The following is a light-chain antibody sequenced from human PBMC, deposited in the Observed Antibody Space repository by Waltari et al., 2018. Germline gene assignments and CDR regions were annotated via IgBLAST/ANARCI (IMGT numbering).Light chain of an antibody. Sequence: QPVLTQSSSTAASMGSSVNPTCTLSSRHSRSIIAGPQQQPGKAPRYLMKVEGRGRYNKGSGVPDRFSGSSSGADRYLTISNLHSEDEADYYCETWDSNTQGVFGGGTKLTVL. V-gene: IGLV4-60*03. J-gene: IGLJ3*02. CDR3: ETWDSNTQGV. CDR1: SRHSRSI. CDR2: VEGRGRY.